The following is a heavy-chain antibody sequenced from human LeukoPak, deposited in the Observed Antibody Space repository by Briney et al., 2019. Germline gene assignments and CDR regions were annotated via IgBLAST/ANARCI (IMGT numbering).Heavy chain of an antibody. CDR3: ARNDDYVWGTYRNFDY. CDR1: GYTFTSYD. Sequence: ASVKVSCKASGYTFTSYDINWVRQAPGQGLEWMGWISTYNGKTNYAQKLQGRVTMTTDTSTSTAYMELRSLRSDDTAVYYCARNDDYVWGTYRNFDYWGQGTLVTVSS. CDR2: ISTYNGKT. V-gene: IGHV1-18*01. J-gene: IGHJ4*02. D-gene: IGHD3-16*02.